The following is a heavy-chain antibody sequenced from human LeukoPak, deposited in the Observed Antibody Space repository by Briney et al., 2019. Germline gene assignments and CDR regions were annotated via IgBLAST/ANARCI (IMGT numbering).Heavy chain of an antibody. CDR3: AKVNYYGSGSYHTPFDP. CDR2: INYSGNT. Sequence: NPSETLSLTCGVSGYAISSGYYWGWIRQPPGKGLQCIGIINYSGNTYYNPSLKSRVTISVDTSKNQFSLRLSSVTASDTAVYYCAKVNYYGSGSYHTPFDPWGQGTLVTV. CDR1: GYAISSGYY. J-gene: IGHJ5*02. V-gene: IGHV4-38-2*01. D-gene: IGHD3-10*01.